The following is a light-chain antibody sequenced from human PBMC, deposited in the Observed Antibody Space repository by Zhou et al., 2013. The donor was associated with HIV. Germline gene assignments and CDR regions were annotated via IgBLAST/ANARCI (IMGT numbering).Light chain of an antibody. J-gene: IGKJ1*01. V-gene: IGKV1-39*01. CDR2: SAS. Sequence: DIQMTQSPSSLSASLGDRVTITCRASQSISNSLSWYQQKLGKAPKLLIFSASSLQSGVPPRFSGSGSGTDFTLTISSLQPDDFATYFCQQSYGTPTFGQGTKVEIK. CDR3: QQSYGTPT. CDR1: QSISNS.